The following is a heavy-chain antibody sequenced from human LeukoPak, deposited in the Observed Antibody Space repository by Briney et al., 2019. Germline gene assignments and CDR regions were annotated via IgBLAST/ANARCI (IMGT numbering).Heavy chain of an antibody. J-gene: IGHJ4*02. CDR1: GFTFSSYA. CDR3: ARANPIYFDY. V-gene: IGHV3-30-3*01. D-gene: IGHD1-14*01. CDR2: ISYDGSNK. Sequence: PGGSLRLSCAASGFTFSSYAMHWVRQAPGKGLEWVAVISYDGSNKYYADSVKGRFTISRDNSKNTLYLQMNSLRAEDTAVYYCARANPIYFDYWGQGTLVTVSS.